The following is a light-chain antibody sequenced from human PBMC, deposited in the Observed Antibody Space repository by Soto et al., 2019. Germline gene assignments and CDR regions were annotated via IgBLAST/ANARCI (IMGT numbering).Light chain of an antibody. CDR2: GHN. CDR1: YSNIGAGYE. Sequence: QSVLTQPTSVSGAPGQRVTISCTGSYSNIGAGYEVHWYQQIPGTAPKLLISGHNNRPSGVPDRFFGSKSGTSASLTIIGLQAEDEADYYCQSYDSSLSGSGVFGGGTKVTVL. J-gene: IGLJ3*02. V-gene: IGLV1-40*01. CDR3: QSYDSSLSGSGV.